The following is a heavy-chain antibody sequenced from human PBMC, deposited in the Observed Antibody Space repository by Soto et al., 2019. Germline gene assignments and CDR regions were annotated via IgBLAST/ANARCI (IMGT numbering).Heavy chain of an antibody. V-gene: IGHV4-30-2*01. D-gene: IGHD4-17*01. J-gene: IGHJ4*02. Sequence: QLQLQESGSGLVKPSQTLSLTCAVSGGSISSGGYSWSWIRQPPGKGLEWIGYISHSGSTYYNPYLKSRVTISVDRAKNQFSLKLSSVTAADTAVYYCALSVTTNWAAFEYWGQGTLVTVSS. CDR3: ALSVTTNWAAFEY. CDR1: GGSISSGGYS. CDR2: ISHSGST.